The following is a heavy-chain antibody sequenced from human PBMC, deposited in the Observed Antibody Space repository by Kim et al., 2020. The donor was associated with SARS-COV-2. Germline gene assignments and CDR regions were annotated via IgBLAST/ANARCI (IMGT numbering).Heavy chain of an antibody. V-gene: IGHV4-39*01. Sequence: SETLSLTCTVSGGSISSSSYYWGWIRQPPGKGLEWIGSIYYSGSTYYNPSLKSRVTISVDTSKNQFSLKLSSVTAADTAVYYCVRHGPPAYYYDSSGYY. CDR3: VRHGPPAYYYDSSGYY. D-gene: IGHD3-22*01. CDR1: GGSISSSSYY. CDR2: IYYSGST. J-gene: IGHJ6*01.